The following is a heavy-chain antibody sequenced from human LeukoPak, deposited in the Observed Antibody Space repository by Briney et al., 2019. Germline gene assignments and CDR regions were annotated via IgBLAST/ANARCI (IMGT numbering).Heavy chain of an antibody. CDR3: ARDLWMDGYNGYY. CDR2: ISSSSSTI. Sequence: GGSLRLSCAASGFTFSSYGMSWVRQAPGKGLEWVSYISSSSSTIYYADSAKGRFTISRDNAKNSLYLQMNSLRAEDTAVYYCARDLWMDGYNGYYWGQGTLVTVSS. V-gene: IGHV3-48*04. J-gene: IGHJ4*02. D-gene: IGHD5-24*01. CDR1: GFTFSSYG.